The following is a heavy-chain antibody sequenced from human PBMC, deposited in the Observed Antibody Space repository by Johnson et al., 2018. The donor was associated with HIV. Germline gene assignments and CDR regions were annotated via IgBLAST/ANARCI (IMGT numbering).Heavy chain of an antibody. V-gene: IGHV3-15*05. D-gene: IGHD5-18*01. CDR2: IKSKTDGGTP. CDR3: AGLRNWAMFRAFDM. CDR1: GFTFSNAW. J-gene: IGHJ3*02. Sequence: VQLVESGGGLVQPGGSLRLSCAASGFTFSNAWMSWVRQAPGKGLEWVGRIKSKTDGGTPDYAAPVKGRFTISRDNAKNSLYLQMNSLSAEDTALYDCAGLRNWAMFRAFDMWGQGTMVTVSS.